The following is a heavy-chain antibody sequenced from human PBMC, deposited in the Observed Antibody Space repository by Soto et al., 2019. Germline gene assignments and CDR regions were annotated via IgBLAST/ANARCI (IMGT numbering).Heavy chain of an antibody. Sequence: EVQLVESGGGLVKPGGSLRLSCAASGFTFSSYSMNWARQAPGKGLEWVSSISSSSSYIYYADSVKGRFTISRDNAKNSLYLQMNSLRAEDTAVYYCARGPTVTTRYYYGMDVWGQGTTVTVSS. CDR1: GFTFSSYS. J-gene: IGHJ6*02. D-gene: IGHD4-17*01. CDR3: ARGPTVTTRYYYGMDV. CDR2: ISSSSSYI. V-gene: IGHV3-21*01.